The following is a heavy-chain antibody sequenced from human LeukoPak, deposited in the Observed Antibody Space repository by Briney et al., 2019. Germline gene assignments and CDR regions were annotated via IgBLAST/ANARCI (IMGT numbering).Heavy chain of an antibody. V-gene: IGHV3-21*01. J-gene: IGHJ4*02. CDR1: GFTFSSYS. CDR2: ISSSSSYI. D-gene: IGHD5-12*01. CDR3: ARDYEIY. Sequence: GGSLRLSCAASGFTFSSYSMNWVRQAPGKGLEWVSSISSSSSYIYYGDSVKGRFTISRDNAKDSLYLQMNSLRAEDTAVYYCARDYEIYWGQGTLVTVTS.